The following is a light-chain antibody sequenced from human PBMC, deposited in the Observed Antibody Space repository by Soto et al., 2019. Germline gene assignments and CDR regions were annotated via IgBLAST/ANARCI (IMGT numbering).Light chain of an antibody. CDR2: GAS. V-gene: IGKV3D-15*01. Sequence: EIVMTQSPATLSVSPGERATLSCRASQSVSSNVAWYQQKPGQAPRLLIYGASTRATGIPARYSGSESGTEFTLSISSLQSEDVAVYYCQQYNNLYTFGQGTKLEIK. CDR3: QQYNNLYT. J-gene: IGKJ2*01. CDR1: QSVSSN.